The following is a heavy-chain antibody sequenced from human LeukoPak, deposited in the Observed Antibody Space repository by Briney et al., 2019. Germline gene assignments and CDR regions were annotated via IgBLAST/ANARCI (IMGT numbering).Heavy chain of an antibody. CDR1: GFIFSSYS. CDR3: AAQWDGGTGAFDI. J-gene: IGHJ3*02. Sequence: GGSLRLSCAASGFIFSSYSMNWVRQAPGEGLEWVSYISSLSGTIYYADSVKGRFTISRDNAKNSLYLQMNSLRAEDTAVYYCAAQWDGGTGAFDIWGQGTMVTVSS. D-gene: IGHD1-26*01. V-gene: IGHV3-48*04. CDR2: ISSLSGTI.